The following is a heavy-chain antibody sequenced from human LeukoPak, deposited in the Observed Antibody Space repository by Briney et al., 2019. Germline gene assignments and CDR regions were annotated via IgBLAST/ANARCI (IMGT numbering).Heavy chain of an antibody. J-gene: IGHJ4*02. CDR1: GFSVSSCW. Sequence: GRSLRLSCAASGFSVSSCWMHWVRQAPGKGLVWVSRINGDGSSTSYADSVRGRFTISRDNAKSTVYLQMNSLRAEDTAVYYCARAVSGHYGMFDYWGQGTLVTVSS. CDR3: ARAVSGHYGMFDY. V-gene: IGHV3-74*01. CDR2: INGDGSST. D-gene: IGHD3-10*01.